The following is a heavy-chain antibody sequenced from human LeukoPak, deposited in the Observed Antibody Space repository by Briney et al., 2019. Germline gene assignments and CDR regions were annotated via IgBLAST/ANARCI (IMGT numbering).Heavy chain of an antibody. CDR3: ARAVRGVVVVPAATIGRDYYYYMDV. D-gene: IGHD2-2*01. V-gene: IGHV1-8*01. J-gene: IGHJ6*03. Sequence: GASVKVSCKASGYTFSSYDINWVRQATGQGLEWLGWMNPDSGNTGYAQKFQGRVTMTRHTSISTAYMELSSLRSEDTAVYYCARAVRGVVVVPAATIGRDYYYYMDVWGKGTTVTVSS. CDR1: GYTFSSYD. CDR2: MNPDSGNT.